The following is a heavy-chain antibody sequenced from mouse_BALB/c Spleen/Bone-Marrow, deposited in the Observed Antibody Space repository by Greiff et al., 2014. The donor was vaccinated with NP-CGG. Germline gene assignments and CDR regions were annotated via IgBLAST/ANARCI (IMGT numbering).Heavy chain of an antibody. J-gene: IGHJ3*01. CDR1: GFTFSSYG. CDR2: ISSGDGYT. V-gene: IGHV5-6*01. Sequence: EVMLVESGGALVKPGGSLKLSCAASGFTFSSYGMSWVRQTPDKRLEWVATISSGDGYTYYPDGVKGRFTISRDNAKNTLYLQMSSLTSEDSAMYYCARQRGGGYYGFFAYWGQGTLVTVSA. D-gene: IGHD1-1*01. CDR3: ARQRGGGYYGFFAY.